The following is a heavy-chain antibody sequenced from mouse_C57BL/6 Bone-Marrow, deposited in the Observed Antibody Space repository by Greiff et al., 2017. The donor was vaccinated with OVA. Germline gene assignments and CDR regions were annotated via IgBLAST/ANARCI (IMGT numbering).Heavy chain of an antibody. J-gene: IGHJ3*01. CDR1: GYTFTSYW. D-gene: IGHD4-1*01. CDR3: ARKRTGTRRAWFAY. Sequence: QVQLQQPGAELVKPGASVKLSCKASGYTFTSYWMQWVKQRPGQGLEWIGEIDPSDSYTNYNQKFKGKATLTVDTSSSTAYMQLSSLTSEDSAVYYCARKRTGTRRAWFAYWGQRTLVTVSA. CDR2: IDPSDSYT. V-gene: IGHV1-50*01.